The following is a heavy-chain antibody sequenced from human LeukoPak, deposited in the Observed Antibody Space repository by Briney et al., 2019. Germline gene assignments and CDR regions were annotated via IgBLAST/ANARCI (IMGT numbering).Heavy chain of an antibody. CDR3: AREEWNLVLNWFDP. CDR2: TYYRSKWYN. CDR1: GVSVSSNSAA. Sequence: SQTLSFTCAISGVSVSSNSAAWNWIRQSPSRGLEWLGRTYYRSKWYNDYAVSVESRITINPDTSKNQFSLQLNSVTPEDTAVYYCAREEWNLVLNWFDPWGQGTLVTVSS. D-gene: IGHD3-3*01. J-gene: IGHJ5*02. V-gene: IGHV6-1*01.